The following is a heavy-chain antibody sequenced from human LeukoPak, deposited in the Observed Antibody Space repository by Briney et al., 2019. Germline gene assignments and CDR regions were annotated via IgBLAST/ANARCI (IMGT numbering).Heavy chain of an antibody. CDR3: AELGITMIGGV. D-gene: IGHD3-10*02. CDR1: EFTFSIYE. CDR2: ISSSDNTK. Sequence: GGSLRLSCAASEFTFSIYEMNWVRQAPGKGLEWVSYISSSDNTKYYADSVKGRFTISRDNAKNSLYLQMNSLRAEDTAVYYCAELGITMIGGVWGKGTTVTISS. J-gene: IGHJ6*04. V-gene: IGHV3-48*03.